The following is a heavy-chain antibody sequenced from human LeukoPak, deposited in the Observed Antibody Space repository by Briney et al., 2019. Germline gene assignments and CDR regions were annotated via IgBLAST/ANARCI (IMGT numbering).Heavy chain of an antibody. V-gene: IGHV3-21*01. CDR2: ISSSSSHI. J-gene: IGHJ2*01. CDR3: ASISDYGDYGYFDL. Sequence: PGGSLRLSCAASGFTFSSYSMNWVRQAPGKGLEWVSSISSSSSHIYYADSVKGRFTISRDNAKNSLYLQMNSLRTEVTAVYYCASISDYGDYGYFDLWGRSTLVTVSS. D-gene: IGHD4-17*01. CDR1: GFTFSSYS.